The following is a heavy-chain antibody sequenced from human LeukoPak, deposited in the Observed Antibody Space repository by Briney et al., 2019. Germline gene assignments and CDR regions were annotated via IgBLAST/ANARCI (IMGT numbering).Heavy chain of an antibody. CDR1: GFTFSSYA. V-gene: IGHV3-23*01. CDR3: ASPTRLRSIPYYYYGMDV. D-gene: IGHD4-17*01. Sequence: GGSLRLSCAAFGFTFSSYAMSWVRQAPGKGLEWVSAISGSGGSTYYADSVKGRFTISRDNSKNTLYLQMNSLRAEDTAVYYCASPTRLRSIPYYYYGMDVWGQGTTVTVSS. CDR2: ISGSGGST. J-gene: IGHJ6*02.